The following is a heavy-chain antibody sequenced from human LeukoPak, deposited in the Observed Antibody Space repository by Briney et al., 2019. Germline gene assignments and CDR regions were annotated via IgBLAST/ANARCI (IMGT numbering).Heavy chain of an antibody. CDR1: GGSFSGYS. V-gene: IGHV4-34*01. Sequence: SDTLSLTCAVYGGSFSGYSWNWIRQPPGKGLEWIGEIDHSGSTNYNTSLKIRVTISVDTSKKQFSLKLNSVTAADTAVYYCARGRVADTNYGYWGQGTLVTVSS. D-gene: IGHD4-17*01. J-gene: IGHJ4*02. CDR3: ARGRVADTNYGY. CDR2: IDHSGST.